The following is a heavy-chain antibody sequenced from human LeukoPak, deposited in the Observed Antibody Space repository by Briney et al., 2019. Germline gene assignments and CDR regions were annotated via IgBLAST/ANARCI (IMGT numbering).Heavy chain of an antibody. CDR3: ARLEIAAAGNRWFDP. CDR1: GGSISSSNYY. Sequence: SETLSLTCTVSGGSISSSNYYWGWIRQPPGKGLEWIGNIYYSGSTYYNPSLKSRVTISVDTSKNQFSLKLSSVTAAGTAVYYCARLEIAAAGNRWFDPWGQGTLVTVSS. J-gene: IGHJ5*02. V-gene: IGHV4-39*07. D-gene: IGHD6-13*01. CDR2: IYYSGST.